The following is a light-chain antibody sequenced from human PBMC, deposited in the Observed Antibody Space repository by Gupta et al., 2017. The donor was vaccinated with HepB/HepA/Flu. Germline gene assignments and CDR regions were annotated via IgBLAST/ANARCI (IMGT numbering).Light chain of an antibody. J-gene: IGKJ4*01. CDR2: KAS. Sequence: DTQMTQSPATLSASVGDRVTVTCRVSLSISGWLAWYQQKPGKAPKLLIHKASSLESGVPSRFSGSGSGTEFTLTISSLQPEDFAIYCCQQYVTYPLTFGGGTKVEI. V-gene: IGKV1-5*03. CDR1: LSISGW. CDR3: QQYVTYPLT.